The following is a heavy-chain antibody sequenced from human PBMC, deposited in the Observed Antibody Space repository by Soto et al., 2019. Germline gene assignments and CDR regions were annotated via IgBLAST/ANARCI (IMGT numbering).Heavy chain of an antibody. V-gene: IGHV4-34*01. J-gene: IGHJ4*02. CDR2: INHSGST. CDR1: GGSFSGYY. CDR3: ASIVLVPAAIFY. Sequence: SETVSLTCAVYGGSFSGYYWTWIRQPPGTGLEWIGEINHSGSTNYNPSLKSRVTISVDTSKNQFSLKLTSVTAADTAVYYCASIVLVPAAIFYWGQGTLVTVSS. D-gene: IGHD2-2*01.